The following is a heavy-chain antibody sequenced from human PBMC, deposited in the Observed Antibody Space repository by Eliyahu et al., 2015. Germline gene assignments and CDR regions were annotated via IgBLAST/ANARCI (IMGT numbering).Heavy chain of an antibody. V-gene: IGHV3-74*01. CDR2: INPDGSTT. D-gene: IGHD1-7*01. CDR1: GFSFNTYW. Sequence: EVHLVESGGVLVQPGGSLTLSCVASGFSFNTYWMHWVRQTPGKGLVWVSRINPDGSTTDYADSVRGRFTISRDNAKNTLYLQMDSLRAEDTAVYYCTTAGNFRFDNWGLGTLVTVSS. J-gene: IGHJ4*02. CDR3: TTAGNFRFDN.